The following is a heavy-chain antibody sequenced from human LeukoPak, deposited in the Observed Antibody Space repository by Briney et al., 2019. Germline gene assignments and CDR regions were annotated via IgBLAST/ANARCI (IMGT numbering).Heavy chain of an antibody. CDR2: ISYDGSNE. CDR3: AKGGNDFYYYGLDV. D-gene: IGHD1-1*01. V-gene: IGHV3-30*18. J-gene: IGHJ6*02. CDR1: GFTFRSYG. Sequence: TSLRLSCAASGFTFRSYGMHWVRQAPGRGLEWVAVISYDGSNEYYVDPVKGRFNISRDNSKNTLYLQMHSLRVEDTARYYCAKGGNDFYYYGLDVWGQGTTVTVSS.